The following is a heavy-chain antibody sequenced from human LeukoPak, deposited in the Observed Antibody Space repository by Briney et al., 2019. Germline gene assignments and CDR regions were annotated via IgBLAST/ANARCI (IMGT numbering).Heavy chain of an antibody. D-gene: IGHD3-10*01. CDR1: GDSISSGTYY. V-gene: IGHV4-39*07. CDR2: IYYSGST. J-gene: IGHJ5*02. CDR3: ARSANWFPFDP. Sequence: SETLSLTCTVSGDSISSGTYYWGWIRQPPGKGLEWIGSIYYSGSTYYNSSLKSRVTMSVDTSKNQFSLKLRSVTAADTAVYYCARSANWFPFDPWGQGTLVTVSS.